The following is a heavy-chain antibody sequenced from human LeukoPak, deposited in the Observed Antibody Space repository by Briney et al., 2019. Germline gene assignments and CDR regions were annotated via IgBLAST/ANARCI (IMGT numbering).Heavy chain of an antibody. CDR3: ARRYFDH. CDR2: IRQDGNEK. V-gene: IGHV3-7*03. CDR1: GFTFSDYW. Sequence: GGSLRLSCAASGFTFSDYWMQWVRQAPGKGLERVANIRQDGNEKYYVDSVKGRFTIFRDNAKNSLYLQMNSLRVEDTAVYYCARRYFDHWGQGTLVTVSS. J-gene: IGHJ4*02.